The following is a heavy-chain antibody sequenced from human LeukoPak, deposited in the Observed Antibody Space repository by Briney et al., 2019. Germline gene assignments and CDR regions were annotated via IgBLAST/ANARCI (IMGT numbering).Heavy chain of an antibody. D-gene: IGHD4-17*01. V-gene: IGHV3-30*18. CDR3: AKGAIWYGDYWEAFDI. Sequence: GRSLRLSCAASGFSFSTYGMYWVRQAPGKGLEWVAVISYDGSNKYYADFVKGRFTISRDNSENTLYLQMNSLRTEDTAVYYCAKGAIWYGDYWEAFDIWGQGTMVTVSS. J-gene: IGHJ3*02. CDR1: GFSFSTYG. CDR2: ISYDGSNK.